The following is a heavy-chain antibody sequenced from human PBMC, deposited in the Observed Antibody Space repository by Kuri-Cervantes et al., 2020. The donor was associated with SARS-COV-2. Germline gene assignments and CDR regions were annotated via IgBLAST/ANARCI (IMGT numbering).Heavy chain of an antibody. Sequence: GGSLRLSCKGSGYTFTSYCIGWVRQMPGKGLEWMGVIYPGGSDTRSSPSFQGQVTISADKSISTAYLQWSSLKASDTAMYYCARLPPNCSGGSCYDGYSYYGMDVWGQGTTVTVSS. V-gene: IGHV5-51*01. CDR3: ARLPPNCSGGSCYDGYSYYGMDV. CDR1: GYTFTSYC. J-gene: IGHJ6*02. D-gene: IGHD2-15*01. CDR2: IYPGGSDT.